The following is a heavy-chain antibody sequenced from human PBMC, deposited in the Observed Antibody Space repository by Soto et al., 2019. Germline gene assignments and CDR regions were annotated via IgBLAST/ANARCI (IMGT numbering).Heavy chain of an antibody. J-gene: IGHJ4*02. Sequence: GGSLRLSCEASGFNFKKFAMGWVRQAPGEGLEWVSGISCCGGSTFYADSVKGRFSLARDDSKNTLSLQLNSLRVEDTAHYYCAKADGEQWLIPHLDNWGQEXLVTVYS. V-gene: IGHV3-23*01. CDR2: ISCCGGST. CDR3: AKADGEQWLIPHLDN. CDR1: GFNFKKFA. D-gene: IGHD6-19*01.